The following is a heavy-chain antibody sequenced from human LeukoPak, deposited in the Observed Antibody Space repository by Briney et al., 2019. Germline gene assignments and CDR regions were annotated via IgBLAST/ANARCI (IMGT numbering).Heavy chain of an antibody. Sequence: GGSLRLSCAASGFTFSSYWMSWVRQAPGKGLEWVANIKQDGSEKYYVDSVKGRFTISRDNAKNSLYLQMNSLRAEDTAVYYCANPRYSYGWGTFDYWGQGTLVTVSS. V-gene: IGHV3-7*01. CDR2: IKQDGSEK. CDR3: ANPRYSYGWGTFDY. D-gene: IGHD5-18*01. J-gene: IGHJ4*02. CDR1: GFTFSSYW.